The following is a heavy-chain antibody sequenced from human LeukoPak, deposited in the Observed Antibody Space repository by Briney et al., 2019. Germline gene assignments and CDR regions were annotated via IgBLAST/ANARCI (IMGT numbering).Heavy chain of an antibody. CDR2: IYYSGST. D-gene: IGHD3-10*01. V-gene: IGHV4-39*01. Sequence: SETLSLTCTVSGDSISSSIYYWGWIRQPPGKGLEWIGSIYYSGSTYYSPSLKSRVTISVDTSKNQFSLKLSSVTAADTAVYYCARHYLPGSGNSGYMDVWGKGTTVTVSS. CDR1: GDSISSSIYY. J-gene: IGHJ6*03. CDR3: ARHYLPGSGNSGYMDV.